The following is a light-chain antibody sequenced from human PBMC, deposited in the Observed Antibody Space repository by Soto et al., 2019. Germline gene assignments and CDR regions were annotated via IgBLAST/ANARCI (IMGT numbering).Light chain of an antibody. CDR3: SSYTSSSTLV. J-gene: IGLJ1*01. Sequence: LTQPASVSGSPGQSITISCTGTSSDVGGYNYVSWYQQHPGKAPKLMIYEVSNRPSGVSNRFSGSKSGNTASLTISGLQAEDEADYYCSSYTSSSTLVFGTGTKITVL. CDR1: SSDVGGYNY. V-gene: IGLV2-14*01. CDR2: EVS.